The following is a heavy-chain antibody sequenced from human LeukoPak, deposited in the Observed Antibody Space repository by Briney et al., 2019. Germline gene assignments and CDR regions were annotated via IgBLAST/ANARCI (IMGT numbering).Heavy chain of an antibody. CDR3: ARLQEDIVVVPAAIPYNWFDP. V-gene: IGHV5-51*01. J-gene: IGHJ5*02. CDR1: GYIFAAYW. CDR2: IYPGDSAT. D-gene: IGHD2-2*01. Sequence: GESLKISCKGSGYIFAAYWIVWVRQMPGKGLEWMGSIYPGDSATRYSPSFQGQVTISVDRPINTAYLQWNSLKASDTAIYYCARLQEDIVVVPAAIPYNWFDPWGRGSLVSVSS.